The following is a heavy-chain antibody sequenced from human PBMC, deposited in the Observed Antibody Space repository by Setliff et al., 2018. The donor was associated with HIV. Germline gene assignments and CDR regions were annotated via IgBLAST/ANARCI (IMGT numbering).Heavy chain of an antibody. V-gene: IGHV4-31*11. D-gene: IGHD3-10*01. CDR2: IYYSGST. CDR3: AREGARHYGSGRYHSWFDP. Sequence: SETLSLTCAVSGGSISSTSYYWSWIRQHPGKGLEWIGYIYYSGSTYYNPSLKSRVTMSVGTSKNQFSLKLSSVTAADTAVYYCAREGARHYGSGRYHSWFDPWGQGTQVTVSS. CDR1: GGSISSTSYY. J-gene: IGHJ5*02.